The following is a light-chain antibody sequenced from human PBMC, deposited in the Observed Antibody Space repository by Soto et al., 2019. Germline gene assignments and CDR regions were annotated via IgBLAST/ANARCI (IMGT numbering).Light chain of an antibody. CDR2: DTS. CDR1: QSISTY. Sequence: EIGLTQSPATLSLSPGESATLSCRASQSISTYLAWYQQKVGQAPRLLIYDTSNRAAGIPGRFSGSGSGTDFTLTISSLEPEDFAVYYCQQRYNWPLTFGGGTKVEI. V-gene: IGKV3-11*01. J-gene: IGKJ4*01. CDR3: QQRYNWPLT.